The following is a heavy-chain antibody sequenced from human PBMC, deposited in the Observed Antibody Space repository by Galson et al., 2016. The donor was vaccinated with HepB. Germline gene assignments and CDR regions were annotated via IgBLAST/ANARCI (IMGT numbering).Heavy chain of an antibody. CDR3: ARGLVGSTTAFDS. CDR2: IYSGGAT. V-gene: IGHV3-53*05. D-gene: IGHD1-26*01. J-gene: IGHJ4*02. CDR1: GFTVTRSY. Sequence: SLRLSCAASGFTVTRSYMSWVRQAPGQGLEWVSVIYSGGATYYTDSVRGRFTISRDDSKNTLFLQMDSLRPKDTAAYYGARGLVGSTTAFDSWGQGTLVAVSS.